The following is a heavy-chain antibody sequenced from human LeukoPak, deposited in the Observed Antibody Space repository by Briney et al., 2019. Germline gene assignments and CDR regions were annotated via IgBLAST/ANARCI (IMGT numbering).Heavy chain of an antibody. J-gene: IGHJ4*02. Sequence: PSETLSLTCTVSGGSISSSSYYWGWIRQPPGKGLEWIGSIYYSGSTYYNPSLKSRVTISVDTSKNQFSLKLSSVTAADTAVYYCARCRRRESSTSCPDPDYWGQGTLVTVSS. CDR3: ARCRRRESSTSCPDPDY. D-gene: IGHD2-2*01. V-gene: IGHV4-39*01. CDR2: IYYSGST. CDR1: GGSISSSSYY.